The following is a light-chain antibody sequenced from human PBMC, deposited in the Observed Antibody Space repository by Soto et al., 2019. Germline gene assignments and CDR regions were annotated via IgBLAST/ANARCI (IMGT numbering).Light chain of an antibody. CDR1: QSISSY. J-gene: IGKJ1*01. V-gene: IGKV1-39*01. CDR2: AAS. Sequence: DIQMNQSPSSLSASVGDRVTITCRALQSISSYLNWYQQKPGKAPKLLIYAASSLQSGVPSMFSGSGSGTDFTLTISSLQTEDFATYDCQQSSEATWTFGQGTKVEIK. CDR3: QQSSEATWT.